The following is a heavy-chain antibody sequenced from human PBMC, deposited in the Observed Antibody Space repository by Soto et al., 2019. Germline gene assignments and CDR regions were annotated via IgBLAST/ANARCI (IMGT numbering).Heavy chain of an antibody. J-gene: IGHJ4*02. CDR3: ARGTSNWSWKFDY. V-gene: IGHV1-18*01. Sequence: GASVKVSCKASGYTFKNYGIKWVRQAPGQGLEWVGWITTYNGNRYSAEKFQGRVTMTTDTSTSTTYMELKSLTSDDTGVYYCARGTSNWSWKFDYWGQGILVTVSS. CDR1: GYTFKNYG. CDR2: ITTYNGNR. D-gene: IGHD1-20*01.